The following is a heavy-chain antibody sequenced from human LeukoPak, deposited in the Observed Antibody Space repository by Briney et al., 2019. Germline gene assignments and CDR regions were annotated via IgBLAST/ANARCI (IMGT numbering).Heavy chain of an antibody. Sequence: SETLSLTCTVSGDSITSSSYYGGWIRQPPGKGLEWIGTMYYTGTIHYNLSLKSRVTISVDTSKNQFSLSLSSVTAADTAVYYCARPIRNWGQGTLVIVSS. J-gene: IGHJ4*02. CDR3: ARPIRN. CDR2: MYYTGTI. V-gene: IGHV4-39*07. CDR1: GDSITSSSYY.